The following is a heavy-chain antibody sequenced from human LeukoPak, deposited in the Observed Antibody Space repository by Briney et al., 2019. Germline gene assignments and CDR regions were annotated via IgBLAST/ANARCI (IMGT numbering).Heavy chain of an antibody. J-gene: IGHJ4*02. CDR2: ISAYNGNT. V-gene: IGHV1-18*01. D-gene: IGHD3-10*01. CDR3: ARDEEYYYGSGSYCNFDY. Sequence: ASVKVSCKASGYTFTSYGISWVRQAPGQGLEWMGRISAYNGNTNYAQKLQGRVTMTTDTSTSTAYTELRSLRSDDTAVYYCARDEEYYYGSGSYCNFDYWGQGTLVTVSS. CDR1: GYTFTSYG.